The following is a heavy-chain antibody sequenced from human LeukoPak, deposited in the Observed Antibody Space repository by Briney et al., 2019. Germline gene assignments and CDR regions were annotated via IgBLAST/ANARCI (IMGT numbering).Heavy chain of an antibody. CDR3: AREGYYDSSGYSIRFSY. V-gene: IGHV3-74*01. Sequence: GGSLRLSCEASDFTFSSYWRHWVRQAPGKRLVWVPRINSDGRTTIYADSVKGRFTISRDNAKNTLYLQMISLRAEDTAVYYCAREGYYDSSGYSIRFSYWGQGTLVTVS. J-gene: IGHJ4*02. CDR1: DFTFSSYW. CDR2: INSDGRTT. D-gene: IGHD3-22*01.